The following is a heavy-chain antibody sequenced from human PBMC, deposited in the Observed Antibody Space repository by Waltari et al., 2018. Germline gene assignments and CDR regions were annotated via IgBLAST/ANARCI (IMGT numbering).Heavy chain of an antibody. Sequence: VELLESGPGLVKPSQTLSLTCSVSSGSISSGSSYGSWVGRPAGKGLEWIGPIYTTGSTNYNPSLESRVTISLDTSKNQFSLRLTSVTAADSAVYFCARTGTVVVIPEAKGAFHVWGRGTTVTVSS. V-gene: IGHV4-61*02. J-gene: IGHJ3*01. CDR2: IYTTGST. D-gene: IGHD2-21*01. CDR1: SGSISSGSSY. CDR3: ARTGTVVVIPEAKGAFHV.